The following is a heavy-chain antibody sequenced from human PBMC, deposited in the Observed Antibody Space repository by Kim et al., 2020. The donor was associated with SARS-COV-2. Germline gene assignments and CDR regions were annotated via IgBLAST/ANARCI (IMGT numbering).Heavy chain of an antibody. Sequence: GGSLRLSCAASGFTFSNAWMSWVRQAPGKGLEWVGRIKSKTDGGTTDYAAPVKGRFTISRDDSKNTLYLQMNSLKTEDTAVYYCTTPPYDFWSGYTGVDYWGQGTLVTVSS. CDR2: IKSKTDGGTT. D-gene: IGHD3-3*01. CDR3: TTPPYDFWSGYTGVDY. V-gene: IGHV3-15*01. J-gene: IGHJ4*02. CDR1: GFTFSNAW.